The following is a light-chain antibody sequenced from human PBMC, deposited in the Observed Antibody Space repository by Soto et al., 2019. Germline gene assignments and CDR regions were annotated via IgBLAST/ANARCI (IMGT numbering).Light chain of an antibody. CDR2: AAS. V-gene: IGKV1-8*01. J-gene: IGKJ1*01. CDR3: QKYNSYSGK. Sequence: AIRMTQSPSSLSASTGERVTITGRASQGISSYLAWYQQKPGKAPKLLIYAASSLESGVPSRFSGSGSGTEFTLTISSLQPDDFATYYCQKYNSYSGKFGQGTKVGIK. CDR1: QGISSY.